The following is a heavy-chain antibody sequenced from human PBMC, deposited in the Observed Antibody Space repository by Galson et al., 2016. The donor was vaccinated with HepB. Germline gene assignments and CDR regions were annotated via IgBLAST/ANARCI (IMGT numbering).Heavy chain of an antibody. CDR3: ASNYYGSVGVNNARGV. D-gene: IGHD3-10*01. V-gene: IGHV3-33*01. CDR2: IQFDGSKK. CDR1: GFTFSSYG. J-gene: IGHJ6*02. Sequence: SLRLSCAGSGFTFSSYGMHWVRQAPGKGLEWVAAIQFDGSKKYYGDSVKGRFTISRDDSKNTVYLQMSSLRADDTAVYYCASNYYGSVGVNNARGVWGQGTTVTVS.